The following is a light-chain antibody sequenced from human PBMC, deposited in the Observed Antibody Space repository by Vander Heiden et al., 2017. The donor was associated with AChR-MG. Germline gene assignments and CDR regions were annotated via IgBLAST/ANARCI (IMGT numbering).Light chain of an antibody. V-gene: IGKV1-5*03. CDR3: QQYHGYWT. Sequence: DIPMTQSPSTLSASVGDRVTITCRASQSILSWLAWYQQKPGKAPKLLIYKASSLESGVPSRFSGSGSGTEFTLTISSLQPDDFATYYCQQYHGYWTFGQGTKVEIK. CDR2: KAS. J-gene: IGKJ1*01. CDR1: QSILSW.